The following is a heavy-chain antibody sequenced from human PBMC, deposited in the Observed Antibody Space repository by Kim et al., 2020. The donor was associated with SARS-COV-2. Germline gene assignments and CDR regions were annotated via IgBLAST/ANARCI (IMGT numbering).Heavy chain of an antibody. Sequence: GGSLRLSCAASGFTFSSYAMSWVRQAPGKGLEWVSAISGSGGSTYYADSVKGRFTISRDNSKNTLYLQMNSLRAEDTAVYYCAKGATSYYYDSSGYYRTSFFDYWGQGTLFTVSS. D-gene: IGHD3-22*01. CDR3: AKGATSYYYDSSGYYRTSFFDY. CDR1: GFTFSSYA. CDR2: ISGSGGST. V-gene: IGHV3-23*01. J-gene: IGHJ4*02.